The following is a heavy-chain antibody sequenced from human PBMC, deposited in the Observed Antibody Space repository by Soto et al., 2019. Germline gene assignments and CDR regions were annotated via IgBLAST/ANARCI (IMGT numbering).Heavy chain of an antibody. D-gene: IGHD3-22*01. CDR2: IYPGDSDT. CDR3: ARHETERTRGYYLY. CDR1: GYSFTSHW. V-gene: IGHV5-51*01. Sequence: EVQLVQSGAEVKKPGESLKISCKGSGYSFTSHWISWVRQMPGKGLELIGIIYPGDSDTRYSPSFQGQVTISVDKSISTAYLQWSSLKASDTAMYYCARHETERTRGYYLYWGQGTLVTVSS. J-gene: IGHJ4*02.